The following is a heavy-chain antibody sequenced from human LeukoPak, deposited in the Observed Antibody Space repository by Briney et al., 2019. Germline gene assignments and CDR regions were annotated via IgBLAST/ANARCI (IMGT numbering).Heavy chain of an antibody. CDR1: GFTFSNYS. V-gene: IGHV3-53*01. Sequence: GGSLRLSCAASGFTFSNYSMNWVRQAPGKGLEWVSVIYSGGSTYYADSVKGRFTISRDNSKNTLYLQMNSLRAEDAAVYYCARGGSYFDYWGQGTLVTVSS. J-gene: IGHJ4*02. D-gene: IGHD3-16*01. CDR3: ARGGSYFDY. CDR2: IYSGGST.